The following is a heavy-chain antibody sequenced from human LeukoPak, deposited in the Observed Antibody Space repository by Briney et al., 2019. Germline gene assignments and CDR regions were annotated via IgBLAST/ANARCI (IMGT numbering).Heavy chain of an antibody. CDR3: AREGIKIFGGWAPFDP. CDR2: INPLSGGP. V-gene: IGHV1-2*02. D-gene: IGHD3-3*01. J-gene: IGHJ5*02. Sequence: ASVKVSCKASGYTFTDNYIHWVRQAPGQGLEWMGWINPLSGGPMYAQKFQGRVTMTRDTSLSAAYIELNGLKSDDTAIYYCAREGIKIFGGWAPFDPWGQGTLVTVS. CDR1: GYTFTDNY.